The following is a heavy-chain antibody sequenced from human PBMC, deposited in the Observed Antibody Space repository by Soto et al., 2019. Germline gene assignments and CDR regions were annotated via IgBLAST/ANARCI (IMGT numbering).Heavy chain of an antibody. CDR1: GFTFDDYA. V-gene: IGHV3-9*01. Sequence: EVQLVESGGGLVQPGRSLRLSCAASGFTFDDYAMHWVRQAPGKGLEWVSGISWNSGSIGYADSVKGRFTISSDNAKNSLYLQMNSLRAEDTALYYCAKFPTYCSGGSCYSGAFDIWGQGTMVTVSS. CDR3: AKFPTYCSGGSCYSGAFDI. CDR2: ISWNSGSI. D-gene: IGHD2-15*01. J-gene: IGHJ3*02.